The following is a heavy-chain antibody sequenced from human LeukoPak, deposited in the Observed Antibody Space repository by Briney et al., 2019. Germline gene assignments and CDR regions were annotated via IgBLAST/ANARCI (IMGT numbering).Heavy chain of an antibody. CDR1: GFTFSSYA. V-gene: IGHV3-23*01. D-gene: IGHD6-13*01. CDR2: ISGSGGST. CDR3: AKVVIGYSSSWYPFDP. J-gene: IGHJ5*02. Sequence: PGGSLRLSCAASGFTFSSYAMSWVRQAPGKGLEWVSAISGSGGSTHYADSVKGRFTISRDNSKNTLYLQMNSLRAEDTAVYYCAKVVIGYSSSWYPFDPWGQGTLVTVSS.